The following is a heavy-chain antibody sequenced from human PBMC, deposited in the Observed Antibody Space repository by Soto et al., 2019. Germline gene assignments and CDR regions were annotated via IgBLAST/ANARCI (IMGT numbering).Heavy chain of an antibody. CDR2: IYHSGST. D-gene: IGHD3-22*01. CDR1: GGSISSGGYS. V-gene: IGHV4-30-2*01. Sequence: PSETLSLTCAVSGGSISSGGYSWSWIRQPPGKGLEWIGYIYHSGSTYYNPSLKSRVTISVDRSKNQFSMKLRSVTAADTAVYYCARASYASSGYCYGDWFDLWGQGTLVTVSS. CDR3: ARASYASSGYCYGDWFDL. J-gene: IGHJ5*02.